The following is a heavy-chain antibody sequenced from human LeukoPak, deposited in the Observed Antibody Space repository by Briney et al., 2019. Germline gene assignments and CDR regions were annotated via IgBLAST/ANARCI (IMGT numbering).Heavy chain of an antibody. J-gene: IGHJ3*02. CDR1: GYRFTDYY. D-gene: IGHD6-13*01. CDR3: ARRIAALGNDAFDI. Sequence: ASVKVSCKASGYRFTDYYIHRVRQAPGQGLEWMGWINPNSGDINYAQKFQGRVTMTRDTSISTAYMELSRLGFDDTAVYYCARRIAALGNDAFDIWGQGTMLTVSS. V-gene: IGHV1-2*02. CDR2: INPNSGDI.